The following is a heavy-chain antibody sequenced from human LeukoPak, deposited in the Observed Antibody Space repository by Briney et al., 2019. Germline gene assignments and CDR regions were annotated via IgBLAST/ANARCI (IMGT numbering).Heavy chain of an antibody. Sequence: ASVKVSCEASGYTFTGYYMHWVRQAPGQGLEWMGIINPSGGSTSYAQKFQGRVTMTRDTSTSTVYMELSSLRSEDTAVYYCARELGGTYYYDSSGYYRMNGAFDIWGQGTMVTVSS. J-gene: IGHJ3*02. CDR2: INPSGGST. D-gene: IGHD3-22*01. CDR1: GYTFTGYY. V-gene: IGHV1-46*01. CDR3: ARELGGTYYYDSSGYYRMNGAFDI.